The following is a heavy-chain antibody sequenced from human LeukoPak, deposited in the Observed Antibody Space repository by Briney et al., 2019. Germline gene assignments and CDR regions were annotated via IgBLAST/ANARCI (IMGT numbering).Heavy chain of an antibody. CDR1: GGSISSYY. CDR3: ARVRRELLWFGEFLFDY. V-gene: IGHV4-59*01. CDR2: IYYSGST. D-gene: IGHD3-10*01. J-gene: IGHJ4*02. Sequence: TASETLSLTCTVSGGSISSYYWGWIRQPPGKGLEWIGYIYYSGSTNYNPSLKSRVTISVDTSKNQFSLKLSSVTAADTAVYYCARVRRELLWFGEFLFDYWGQGTLVTVSS.